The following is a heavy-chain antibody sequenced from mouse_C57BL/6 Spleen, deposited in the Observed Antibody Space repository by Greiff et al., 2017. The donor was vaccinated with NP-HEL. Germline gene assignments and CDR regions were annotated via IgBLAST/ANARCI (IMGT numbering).Heavy chain of an antibody. Sequence: EVQLQQSGPELVKPGASVKISCKASGYTFTDYYMNWVKQSHGKSLEWIGDINPNNGGTSYNQKFKGKATLTVDKSSSTAYMELRSLTSEDSAVYYCSSHIYYDYDVGAMDYWGQGTSVTVSS. CDR1: GYTFTDYY. D-gene: IGHD2-4*01. J-gene: IGHJ4*01. CDR2: INPNNGGT. CDR3: SSHIYYDYDVGAMDY. V-gene: IGHV1-26*01.